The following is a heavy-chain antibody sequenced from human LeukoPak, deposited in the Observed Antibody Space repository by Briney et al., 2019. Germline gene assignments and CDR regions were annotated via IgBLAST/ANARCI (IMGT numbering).Heavy chain of an antibody. Sequence: GGSLRLSCAASGFTFTTYWMGWVRQAPGKGLEWVSSISSSSSYIYYADSVKGRFTISRDNAKNSLYLQMNSLRAEDTAVYYCARDGRAADYVWGSYLTHWGQGTLVTVSS. J-gene: IGHJ4*02. V-gene: IGHV3-21*01. CDR1: GFTFTTYW. CDR3: ARDGRAADYVWGSYLTH. D-gene: IGHD3-16*01. CDR2: ISSSSSYI.